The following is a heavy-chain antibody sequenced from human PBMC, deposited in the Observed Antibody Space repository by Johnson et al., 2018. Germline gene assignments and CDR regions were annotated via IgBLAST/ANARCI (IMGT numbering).Heavy chain of an antibody. CDR1: GGSFSGYY. J-gene: IGHJ6*02. CDR3: ARRGGSSHNYYYSGMDV. Sequence: QVQLQQWGAGLLKPSETLSLTCAVYGGSFSGYYWSWIRQPPGKGLEWIGEINHSGSTYYNPSLKSRVTISVDTSKNQFSLKLSSVTAADTAVYYCARRGGSSHNYYYSGMDVWGQGTTVTVSS. D-gene: IGHD6-6*01. CDR2: INHSGST. V-gene: IGHV4-34*01.